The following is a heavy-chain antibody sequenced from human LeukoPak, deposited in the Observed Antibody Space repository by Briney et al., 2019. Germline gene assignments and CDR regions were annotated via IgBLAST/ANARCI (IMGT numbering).Heavy chain of an antibody. D-gene: IGHD3-22*01. Sequence: GGSLRLSCAASGFTFTSYAMSWVRQAPGKGLEWVSVISGSDGSTYYADSVKGRFTISRDNSKNTLYLQMNSLRAEDTAVYYCAKDSVRHYDSSGYYDYWGQGTLVTVSS. V-gene: IGHV3-23*01. CDR2: ISGSDGST. CDR3: AKDSVRHYDSSGYYDY. J-gene: IGHJ4*02. CDR1: GFTFTSYA.